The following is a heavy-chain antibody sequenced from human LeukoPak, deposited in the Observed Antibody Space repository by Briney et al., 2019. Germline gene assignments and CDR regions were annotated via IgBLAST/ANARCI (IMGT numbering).Heavy chain of an antibody. CDR1: GFTFSSYA. Sequence: GGSLRLSCTASGFTFSSYAVSWVRQAPGKGLEWVSAISDSGGSTYDADSVKGRFTISRDNSNNTLYLQMNSLRAEDTAVYYCAKETFIGRYCTNGVCSPFDYLGQGTLVTVSS. CDR2: ISDSGGST. CDR3: AKETFIGRYCTNGVCSPFDY. D-gene: IGHD2-8*01. V-gene: IGHV3-23*01. J-gene: IGHJ4*02.